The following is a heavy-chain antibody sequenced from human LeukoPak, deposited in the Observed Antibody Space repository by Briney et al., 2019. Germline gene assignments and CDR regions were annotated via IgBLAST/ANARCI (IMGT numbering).Heavy chain of an antibody. CDR1: GFTFSSYA. J-gene: IGHJ4*02. CDR2: ISGSGGST. V-gene: IGHV3-23*01. Sequence: GGSLRLSCAASGFTFSSYAMSWVRQAPGKGLGWVSGISGSGGSTYYADSVKGRFTISRDNSKNTLYLQMNSLRAEDTAVYYCAKGSSSGSFSVFDYWGQGTLVPVSS. D-gene: IGHD3-10*01. CDR3: AKGSSSGSFSVFDY.